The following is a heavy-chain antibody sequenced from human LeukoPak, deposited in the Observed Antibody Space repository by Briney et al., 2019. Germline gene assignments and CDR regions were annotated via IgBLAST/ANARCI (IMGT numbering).Heavy chain of an antibody. CDR3: ARDLDYGDYVDS. J-gene: IGHJ4*02. Sequence: ASVKVSCKASGYTFTGYYMHWVRQAPGQGLEWMGWINPNSGGTNYAQKFQGRVTMTRDTSISTAYMELSRLRSDDTAVYYCARDLDYGDYVDSWGQGILVTVSS. D-gene: IGHD4-17*01. V-gene: IGHV1-2*02. CDR1: GYTFTGYY. CDR2: INPNSGGT.